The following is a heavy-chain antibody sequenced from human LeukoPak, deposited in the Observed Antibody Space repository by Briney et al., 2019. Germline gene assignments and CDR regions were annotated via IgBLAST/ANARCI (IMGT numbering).Heavy chain of an antibody. V-gene: IGHV3-30*02. CDR2: IRYDGSNK. D-gene: IGHD3-22*01. CDR1: GFTFSSYG. Sequence: GGSLRLSCAASGFTFSSYGMHWVRQAPGKGLEWVAFIRYDGSNKYYADSVKGRFTISRDNSKNTLYLQMNSLRAEDTAVYYCAKGAYYYDSSGQYYFDYWGQGTLVTVSS. J-gene: IGHJ4*02. CDR3: AKGAYYYDSSGQYYFDY.